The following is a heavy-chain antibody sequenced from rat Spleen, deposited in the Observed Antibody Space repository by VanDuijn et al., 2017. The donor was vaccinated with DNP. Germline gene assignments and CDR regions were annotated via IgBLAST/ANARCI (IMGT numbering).Heavy chain of an antibody. D-gene: IGHD4-3*01. J-gene: IGHJ2*01. Sequence: EVQLVESGGGLVQPGGSLKLSCAGSGFTFSDYNMAWVRQTPKKGLEWVATISYDGSNTNYRDSAQGRFTISRDNAKNTLYLQMNSLRSEDMATYYCARWNSGHFDYWGQGVMVPVSS. CDR1: GFTFSDYN. CDR2: ISYDGSNT. CDR3: ARWNSGHFDY. V-gene: IGHV5-7*01.